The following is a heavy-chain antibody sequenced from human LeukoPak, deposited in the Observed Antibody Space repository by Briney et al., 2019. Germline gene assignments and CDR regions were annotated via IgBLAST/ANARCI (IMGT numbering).Heavy chain of an antibody. D-gene: IGHD3-16*02. V-gene: IGHV3-11*01. CDR2: ISSSGSTI. Sequence: GGSLRLSCAASGFTFSDYYMSWIRQAPGKGLEWVSYISSSGSTIYYADSVKGRFTISRDNSKNTLFLQMNSLRAEDTAVYYCAKNTISGGHYQYYMDVWGKGTTVTVSS. J-gene: IGHJ6*03. CDR1: GFTFSDYY. CDR3: AKNTISGGHYQYYMDV.